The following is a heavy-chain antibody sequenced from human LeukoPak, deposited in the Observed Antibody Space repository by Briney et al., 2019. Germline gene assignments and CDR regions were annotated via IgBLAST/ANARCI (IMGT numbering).Heavy chain of an antibody. J-gene: IGHJ4*02. D-gene: IGHD3-10*01. V-gene: IGHV1-69*01. CDR1: GGTFSSYA. CDR2: IIPIFGTA. Sequence: SAKVSCKASGGTFSSYAISWVRQAPGQGLEWMGGIIPIFGTANYAQKFQGRVTITADESTSTAYMELSSLRSEDTAVYYCARYRLGAYGSGSYDFDYWGQGTLVTVSS. CDR3: ARYRLGAYGSGSYDFDY.